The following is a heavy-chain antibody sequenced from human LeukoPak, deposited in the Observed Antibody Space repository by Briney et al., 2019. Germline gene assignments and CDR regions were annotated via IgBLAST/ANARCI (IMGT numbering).Heavy chain of an antibody. V-gene: IGHV3-7*01. CDR1: GFTFSSYW. CDR2: IKQDGSEK. D-gene: IGHD3-22*01. J-gene: IGHJ4*02. Sequence: GGSLRLSCAASGFTFSSYWMSWVRQAPGKGLEWVANIKQDGSEKYYVDSVKGRFTISRDNAKNSLYLQMNSLRAEDTAVYYCARVITGYNYDSSGYYGDYWGQGTLVTVSS. CDR3: ARVITGYNYDSSGYYGDY.